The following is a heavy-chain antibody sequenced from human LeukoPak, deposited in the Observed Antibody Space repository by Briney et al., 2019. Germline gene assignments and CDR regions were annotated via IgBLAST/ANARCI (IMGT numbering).Heavy chain of an antibody. CDR2: INPNSGGT. Sequence: ASVKVSCKASGYTFTGYYMHWVRQAPGQGLEWMGWINPNSGGTNYAQKFQGRVTMTRDTSISTAYMELSRLRSDDTAVYYCARPPPSSGWYYFDYWGQGTLVTVSS. V-gene: IGHV1-2*02. CDR3: ARPPPSSGWYYFDY. CDR1: GYTFTGYY. J-gene: IGHJ4*02. D-gene: IGHD6-19*01.